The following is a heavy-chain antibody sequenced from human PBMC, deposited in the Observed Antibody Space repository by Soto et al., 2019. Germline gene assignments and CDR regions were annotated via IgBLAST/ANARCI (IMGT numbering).Heavy chain of an antibody. Sequence: PGGSLRLSCAASGFTFSNAWMSWVRQAPGKGLEWVGRIKSKTDGGTTDYAAPVKGRFTISRDDSKNTLYLQMNSLKTEDTAVYYCTTDFFLFPLVWIVATQGRDYYYGMDVWGQGTTVTVSS. J-gene: IGHJ6*02. CDR1: GFTFSNAW. CDR2: IKSKTDGGTT. CDR3: TTDFFLFPLVWIVATQGRDYYYGMDV. V-gene: IGHV3-15*01. D-gene: IGHD5-12*01.